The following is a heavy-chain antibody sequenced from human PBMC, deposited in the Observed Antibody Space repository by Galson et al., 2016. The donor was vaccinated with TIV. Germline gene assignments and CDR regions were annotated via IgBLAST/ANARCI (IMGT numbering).Heavy chain of an antibody. D-gene: IGHD6-13*01. CDR3: AKLTYSTSYYEYVEH. V-gene: IGHV4-39*01. Sequence: SETLSLTCDVSGASISNSAYYWGWIRQPPGKGLEWIGSPFYGGSTFYNPSLNSRITISVDKSKNQLALRVTSVTAAAAAVYFWAKLTYSTSYYEYVEHWGQGTLVTVSS. CDR2: PFYGGST. J-gene: IGHJ1*01. CDR1: GASISNSAYY.